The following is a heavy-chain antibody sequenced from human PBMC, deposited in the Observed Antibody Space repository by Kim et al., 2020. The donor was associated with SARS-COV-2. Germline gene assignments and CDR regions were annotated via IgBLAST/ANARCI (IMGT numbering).Heavy chain of an antibody. CDR2: ISSSSSYI. J-gene: IGHJ4*02. CDR3: AREAYCGGDCYSWGVY. Sequence: GGSLRLSCAASGFTFSSYSMNWVRQAPGKGLEWVSSISSSSSYIYYADSVKGRFTISRDNAKNSLYLQMNSLRAEDTAVYYCAREAYCGGDCYSWGVYWGQGTLVTVSS. D-gene: IGHD2-21*01. CDR1: GFTFSSYS. V-gene: IGHV3-21*01.